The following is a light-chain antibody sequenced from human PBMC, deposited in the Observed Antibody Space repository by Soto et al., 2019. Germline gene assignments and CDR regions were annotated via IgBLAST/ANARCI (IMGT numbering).Light chain of an antibody. CDR2: LYSDGSH. J-gene: IGLJ3*02. CDR1: SGHSSYA. Sequence: QLVLTQSPSASASLGASVNLTCTLSSGHSSYAIAWHQQQPEKGPRYLMKLYSDGSHSKGDGIPDRFSGSSSGAERYLTISSLQSEDEADYYCQTWGTGIWVFGGGTKLTVL. V-gene: IGLV4-69*01. CDR3: QTWGTGIWV.